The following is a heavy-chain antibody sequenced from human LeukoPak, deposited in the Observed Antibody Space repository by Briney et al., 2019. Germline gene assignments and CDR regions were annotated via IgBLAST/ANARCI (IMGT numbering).Heavy chain of an antibody. Sequence: PGRSLRLSCAASGFTFSGYAMHWVRQAPGKGLEWVAVISYDGRNEYYAGSVKGRFTISRDNPKSTLYLQMNSLKTEDTAVYYCAREPTVTTRSFDFWGQGALVTVSS. CDR2: ISYDGRNE. D-gene: IGHD4-11*01. CDR1: GFTFSGYA. V-gene: IGHV3-30*01. CDR3: AREPTVTTRSFDF. J-gene: IGHJ4*02.